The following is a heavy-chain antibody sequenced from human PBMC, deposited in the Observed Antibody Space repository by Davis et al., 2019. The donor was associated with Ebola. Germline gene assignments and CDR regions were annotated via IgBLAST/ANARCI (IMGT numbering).Heavy chain of an antibody. D-gene: IGHD6-19*01. CDR2: IIPILGIA. Sequence: ASVKVSCKASGYTFTSYGISWVRQAPGQGLEWMGRIIPILGIANYAQKFQGRVTMTRDTSTSTVYMELRSLRSDDTAVYYCARIAVAGYYYYGMDVWGQGTTVTVSS. CDR3: ARIAVAGYYYYGMDV. CDR1: GYTFTSYG. V-gene: IGHV1-18*01. J-gene: IGHJ6*02.